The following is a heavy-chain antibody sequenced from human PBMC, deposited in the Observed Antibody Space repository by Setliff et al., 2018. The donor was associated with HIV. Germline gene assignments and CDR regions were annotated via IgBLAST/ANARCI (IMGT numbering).Heavy chain of an antibody. J-gene: IGHJ4*02. CDR1: GDSIITYY. CDR3: ARQMPIPGIAITPVDY. D-gene: IGHD5-12*01. Sequence: SETLSLTCTVSGDSIITYYWTWIRQPPGKGLEWIGYIHHSGSSGYTPSLRSRVTMSVDTSKSQFSLALTSVTAADTAVYYCARQMPIPGIAITPVDYWGQGALVTVSS. V-gene: IGHV4-59*08. CDR2: IHHSGSS.